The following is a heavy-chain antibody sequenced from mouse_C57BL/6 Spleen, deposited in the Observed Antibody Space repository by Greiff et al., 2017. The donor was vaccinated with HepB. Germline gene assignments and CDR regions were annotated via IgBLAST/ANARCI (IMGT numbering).Heavy chain of an antibody. Sequence: VKLQESGPELVKPGASVKISCKASGYAFSSSWMNWVKQRPGKGLEWIGRIYPGDGDTNYNGKFQGKATLTADKSSSTAYMQLSSLTSEDSAVYFCARDGNYRYFDVWGTRTTVTVSS. D-gene: IGHD2-1*01. CDR1: GYAFSSSW. CDR3: ARDGNYRYFDV. V-gene: IGHV1-82*01. CDR2: IYPGDGDT. J-gene: IGHJ1*03.